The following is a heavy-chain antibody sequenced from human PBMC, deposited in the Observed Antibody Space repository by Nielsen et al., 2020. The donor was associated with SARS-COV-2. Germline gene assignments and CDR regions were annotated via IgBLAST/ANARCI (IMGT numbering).Heavy chain of an antibody. J-gene: IGHJ6*02. V-gene: IGHV1-18*01. Sequence: ASVKVSCKASGYTFTSYGISWVRQAPGQGLEWMGWISAYNGNTNYAQKLQGRVTMTTDTSTSTAYMELRSLRSDDTAVYYCARDRVFGMVITGYYYYYGMDVWGQGTTVTVSS. CDR3: ARDRVFGMVITGYYYYYGMDV. CDR1: GYTFTSYG. CDR2: ISAYNGNT. D-gene: IGHD3-3*01.